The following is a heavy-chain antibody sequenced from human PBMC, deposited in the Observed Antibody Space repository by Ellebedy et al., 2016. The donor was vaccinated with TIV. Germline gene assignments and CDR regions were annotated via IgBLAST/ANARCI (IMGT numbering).Heavy chain of an antibody. CDR2: IWYHGSNK. CDR1: GFTFSAYG. D-gene: IGHD1-1*01. CDR3: ARSRDQVNWNDVRHYYGMDV. J-gene: IGHJ6*02. V-gene: IGHV3-33*01. Sequence: GESLKISCAASGFTFSAYGMHWVRQAPGKGLEWVALIWYHGSNKYYADSVKGRFTISRDNSKNTLYLQMNSLRAEDTAVYYCARSRDQVNWNDVRHYYGMDVWGHGTTVTVSS.